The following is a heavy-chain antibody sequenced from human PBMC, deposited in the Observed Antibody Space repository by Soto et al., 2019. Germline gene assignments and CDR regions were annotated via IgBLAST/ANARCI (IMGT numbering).Heavy chain of an antibody. D-gene: IGHD3-9*01. J-gene: IGHJ6*03. CDR3: ARQAASYDILTGYHYYMDV. CDR1: GGSISSYY. V-gene: IGHV4-59*08. CDR2: IYYSGST. Sequence: PSETLSLTCTVSGGSISSYYWSWIRQPPGKGLEWIGYIYYSGSTNYNPSLKSRVTISVDTSKNQFSLKLSSVTAADTAVYYCARQAASYDILTGYHYYMDVWGKGTTVTVSS.